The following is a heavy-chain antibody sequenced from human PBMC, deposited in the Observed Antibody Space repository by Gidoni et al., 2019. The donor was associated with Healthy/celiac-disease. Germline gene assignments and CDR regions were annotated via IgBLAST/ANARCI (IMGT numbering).Heavy chain of an antibody. V-gene: IGHV3-30*01. J-gene: IGHJ1*01. Sequence: QVQLVESGGGVVQPGRSLRLSCAASGFTFSSYAMHWVRQAPGKGLEWVAVISYDGSNKYYADSVKGRFTISRDNSKNTLYLQMNSLRAEDTAVYYCARVVGADQSYFQHWGQGTLVTVSS. D-gene: IGHD1-26*01. CDR2: ISYDGSNK. CDR1: GFTFSSYA. CDR3: ARVVGADQSYFQH.